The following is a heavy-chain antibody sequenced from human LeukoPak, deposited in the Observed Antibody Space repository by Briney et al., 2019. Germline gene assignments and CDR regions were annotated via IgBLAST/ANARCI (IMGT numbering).Heavy chain of an antibody. Sequence: ASVKVSCKASGGTFTGYYMHWVRQAPGQGLEWMGRINPNSGGTNYAQKFQGRVTMTRDTSISTAYMELSRLRSDDTAVYYCASAFSPYYYDSSGYYNWGQGTLVTVSS. D-gene: IGHD3-22*01. CDR2: INPNSGGT. J-gene: IGHJ4*02. V-gene: IGHV1-2*06. CDR3: ASAFSPYYYDSSGYYN. CDR1: GGTFTGYY.